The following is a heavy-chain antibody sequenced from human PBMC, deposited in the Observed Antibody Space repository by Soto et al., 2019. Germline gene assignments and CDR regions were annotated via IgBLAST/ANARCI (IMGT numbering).Heavy chain of an antibody. J-gene: IGHJ4*02. CDR1: GYTFTGYY. Sequence: QVQLVQSGAEVKKPGASVKVSCKASGYTFTGYYIHWVRQAPGQGLAWMGWINPNSGGTNYAQKFQGRVTMTRDTSTSTAYMELSSLRSDDTAVYYCARHSGYDYVFDYWGQGTLVTVSS. V-gene: IGHV1-2*02. CDR2: INPNSGGT. D-gene: IGHD5-12*01. CDR3: ARHSGYDYVFDY.